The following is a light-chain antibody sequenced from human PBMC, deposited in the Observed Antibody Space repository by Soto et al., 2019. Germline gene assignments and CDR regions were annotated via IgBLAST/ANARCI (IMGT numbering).Light chain of an antibody. CDR3: HQANSYPWT. V-gene: IGKV1-12*01. Sequence: DIQMTQSPSSVSASVGDRVTIICRASQDIGTWLAWYQQKPGRTPKLLIYGASTLQSGVPSRFSGSGSGTEFTLTISSLQGEDFASYYCHQANSYPWTFGQGTTVEI. CDR2: GAS. J-gene: IGKJ1*01. CDR1: QDIGTW.